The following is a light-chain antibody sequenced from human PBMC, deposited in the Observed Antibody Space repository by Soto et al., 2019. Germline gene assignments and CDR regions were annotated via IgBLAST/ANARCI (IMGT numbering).Light chain of an antibody. Sequence: QAVVTQEPSLTVSPGGTVTLNCGSSTGAVTSGHYPYWFQQKPGQAPRTLIYDSSNKHSWTPARFSGSLLGGKAALTLWGAQPEDEADYYCLLSYSGVRVFGGGTKVTVL. CDR2: DSS. CDR1: TGAVTSGHY. J-gene: IGLJ3*02. CDR3: LLSYSGVRV. V-gene: IGLV7-46*01.